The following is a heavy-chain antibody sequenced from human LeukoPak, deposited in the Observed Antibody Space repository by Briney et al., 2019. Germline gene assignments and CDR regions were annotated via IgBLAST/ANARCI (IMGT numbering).Heavy chain of an antibody. CDR2: ITSSSSYI. CDR3: ARDDEMATILDY. Sequence: GGSLRLSCAASGFTFSSYTMNWVRQAPGKGLEWVSSITSSSSYIYYADSVKGRFTISRDNAKNSLYLQMNSLRAEDTAVYYCARDDEMATILDYWGQGTLVTVSS. V-gene: IGHV3-21*01. CDR1: GFTFSSYT. D-gene: IGHD5-24*01. J-gene: IGHJ4*02.